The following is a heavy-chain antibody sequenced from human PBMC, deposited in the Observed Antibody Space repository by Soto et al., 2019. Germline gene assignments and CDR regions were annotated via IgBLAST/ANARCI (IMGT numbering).Heavy chain of an antibody. CDR2: IYYGGST. D-gene: IGHD2-15*01. Sequence: SETLSLTCTVSGGSISSNSYFWGWIRQPPGKGLEWIGNIYYGGSTYYNSSLKSRVTISVDTSKNQFSLKLSSVTAADTAIYYCARHVVSYCSGGTCYAGSLDFWGQGTLVTVSS. J-gene: IGHJ4*02. CDR3: ARHVVSYCSGGTCYAGSLDF. V-gene: IGHV4-39*01. CDR1: GGSISSNSYF.